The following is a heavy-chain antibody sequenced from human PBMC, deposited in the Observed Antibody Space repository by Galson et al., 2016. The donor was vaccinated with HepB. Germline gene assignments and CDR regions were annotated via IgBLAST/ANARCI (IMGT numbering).Heavy chain of an antibody. CDR1: GLSSYG. D-gene: IGHD3-3*01. V-gene: IGHV3-30*03. J-gene: IGHJ6*04. CDR2: MSSDGSNK. Sequence: SLRLSCAASGLSSYGMHWVRQAPGKGLEWVAVMSSDGSNKYYADSVKGRFTISRNNSKNTLYLQMNSLRAEDTAVYYCARVVYDFWSGYYSYGMDVWGKGTTVTVSS. CDR3: ARVVYDFWSGYYSYGMDV.